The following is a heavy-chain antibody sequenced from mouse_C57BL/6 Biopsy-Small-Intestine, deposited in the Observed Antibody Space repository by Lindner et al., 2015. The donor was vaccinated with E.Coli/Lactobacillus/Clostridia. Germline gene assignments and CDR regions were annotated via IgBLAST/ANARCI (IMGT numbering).Heavy chain of an antibody. J-gene: IGHJ3*01. Sequence: VQLQESGPELVKPGASVKLSCKASGYTFTSNDINWVKQRPGQGLEWIGWIYPRDGSTKYNEKFKGKATLTVDTSSSTAYMELHSLTSEDSAVYFCASYGSSYAFAYWGQGTLVTVSA. CDR1: GYTFTSND. D-gene: IGHD1-1*01. CDR3: ASYGSSYAFAY. CDR2: IYPRDGST. V-gene: IGHV1-85*01.